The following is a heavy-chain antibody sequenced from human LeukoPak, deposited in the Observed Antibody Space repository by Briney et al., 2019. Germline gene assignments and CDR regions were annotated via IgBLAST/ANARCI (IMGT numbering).Heavy chain of an antibody. CDR1: GYTFTNYW. CDR2: IYPGDSDT. Sequence: PGESLKISCKGSGYTFTNYWIGWVRQMPGEGLEFMGIIYPGDSDTRYSPSFQGQVTISVDKSISTAYLQWSSLKASDTAMYYCARLQGRWGGRYYYYYGMDVWGQGTTVTVSS. V-gene: IGHV5-51*01. CDR3: ARLQGRWGGRYYYYYGMDV. J-gene: IGHJ6*02. D-gene: IGHD7-27*01.